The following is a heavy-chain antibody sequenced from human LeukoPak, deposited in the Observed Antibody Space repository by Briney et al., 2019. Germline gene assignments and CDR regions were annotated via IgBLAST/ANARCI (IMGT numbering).Heavy chain of an antibody. CDR3: ARDLVYYDSSGYYAYYFDY. V-gene: IGHV4-61*02. CDR2: IYTSGST. D-gene: IGHD3-22*01. CDR1: GGSISSGSYY. J-gene: IGHJ4*02. Sequence: PSQTLSLTCTVSGGSISSGSYYWRWIRQPAGKGLEWIGRIYTSGSTNYNPSLKSRVTISVDTSKNQSSLKLSSVTAADTAVYYCARDLVYYDSSGYYAYYFDYWGQGTLVTVSS.